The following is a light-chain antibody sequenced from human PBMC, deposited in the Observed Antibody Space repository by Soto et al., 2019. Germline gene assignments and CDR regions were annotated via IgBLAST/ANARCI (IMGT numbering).Light chain of an antibody. CDR1: QSVSNNY. CDR2: RTS. Sequence: GLSQSPCTLSLSTGERATLSCRASQSVSNNYLAWYQQKPGQAPRLLIYRTSTRATGIPDRFSGSGSGTDFTLTISSLEPADFGVYYCQQRHNWPITFGQGTRLAIK. V-gene: IGKV3D-20*02. CDR3: QQRHNWPIT. J-gene: IGKJ5*01.